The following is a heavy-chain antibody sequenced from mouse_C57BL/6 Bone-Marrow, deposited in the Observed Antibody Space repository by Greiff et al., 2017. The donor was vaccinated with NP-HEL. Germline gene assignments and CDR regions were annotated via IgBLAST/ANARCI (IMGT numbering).Heavy chain of an antibody. V-gene: IGHV3-8*01. J-gene: IGHJ4*01. Sequence: VQLKESGPGLAKPSQTLSLTCSVTGYSITSDYWNWFRKFPGNKLEYMGYISYSGSNYYYPSLKSRISITRDTSKNQYYLQLKSVTTEDTATDYCARSPLWLRRNDYAMDYWGQGTSVTVSS. CDR1: GYSITSDY. CDR2: ISYSGSN. CDR3: ARSPLWLRRNDYAMDY. D-gene: IGHD2-2*01.